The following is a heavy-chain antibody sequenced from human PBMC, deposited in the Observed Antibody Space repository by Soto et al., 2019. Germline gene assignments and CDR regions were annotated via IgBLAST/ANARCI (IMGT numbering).Heavy chain of an antibody. J-gene: IGHJ4*02. V-gene: IGHV4-30-4*01. CDR1: GGSISSGDYY. Sequence: PSETLSPTCTVSGGSISSGDYYWGWIRQPPGKGLEWIGYIYYSGSTYYNPSLKSRVTISVDTSKNQFSLKLSSVTAADTAVYYCARARQLELLALDYWGQGTLVTVSS. CDR2: IYYSGST. CDR3: ARARQLELLALDY. D-gene: IGHD1-7*01.